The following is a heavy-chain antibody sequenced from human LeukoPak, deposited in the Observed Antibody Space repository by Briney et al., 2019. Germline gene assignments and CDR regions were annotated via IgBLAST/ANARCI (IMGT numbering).Heavy chain of an antibody. CDR2: INTDNGNK. CDR3: ARDPFVYPYNYDSNGYLDS. Sequence: ASVKVSCKASGYTFASYGISWVRQAPGQGLEWLAWINTDNGNKNYAQKVRDRVTMTTDTSTSTAYMELRSLRSDDTAVYYCARDPFVYPYNYDSNGYLDSWGQGTLVTVSS. CDR1: GYTFASYG. V-gene: IGHV1-18*01. D-gene: IGHD3-22*01. J-gene: IGHJ4*02.